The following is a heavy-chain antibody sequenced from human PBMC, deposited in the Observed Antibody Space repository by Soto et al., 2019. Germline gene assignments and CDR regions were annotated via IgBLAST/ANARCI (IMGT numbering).Heavy chain of an antibody. V-gene: IGHV3-48*01. CDR1: GFTFSSYS. CDR3: ARDVDYGDYPDYFDY. D-gene: IGHD4-17*01. CDR2: ISSSSSTI. Sequence: EVQLVESGGGLVQPGGSLRLSCAASGFTFSSYSMNWVRQAPGKGLEWVSYISSSSSTIYYADSVKGRFTISRDNAKNSLYLQMNRLRAEDTAVYYCARDVDYGDYPDYFDYWGQGTLVTVSS. J-gene: IGHJ4*02.